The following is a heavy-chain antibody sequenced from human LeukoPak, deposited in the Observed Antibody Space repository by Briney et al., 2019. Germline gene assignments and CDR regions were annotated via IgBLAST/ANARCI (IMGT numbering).Heavy chain of an antibody. D-gene: IGHD2-2*01. CDR1: GGTFSSYA. CDR2: IIPILGIA. V-gene: IGHV1-69*10. J-gene: IGHJ4*02. Sequence: GASVKVSCKASGGTFSSYAISWVRQAPGQGREWMGGIIPILGIANYAQKFQGRVSITRDESTSTASMELSSLRSEDTAVYYCARVNFSGSSTTFDYWGQGTLVTVSS. CDR3: ARVNFSGSSTTFDY.